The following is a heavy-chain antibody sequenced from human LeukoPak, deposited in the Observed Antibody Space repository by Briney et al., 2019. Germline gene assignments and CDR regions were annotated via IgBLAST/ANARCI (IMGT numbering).Heavy chain of an antibody. CDR2: IYHSGRT. Sequence: SETLSLTCVVSGYSISSGYYWGCIRQPPGKGLEWIGSIYHSGRTYYNPSLKSRVTISIDTSKNQFSLKLSSVTAADTAVYYCAREIRSYSSGRFDPWGQGTLVTVSS. CDR3: AREIRSYSSGRFDP. CDR1: GYSISSGYY. D-gene: IGHD6-19*01. J-gene: IGHJ5*02. V-gene: IGHV4-38-2*02.